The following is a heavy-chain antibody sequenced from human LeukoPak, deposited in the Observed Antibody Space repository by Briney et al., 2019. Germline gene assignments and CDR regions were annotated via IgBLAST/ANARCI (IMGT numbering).Heavy chain of an antibody. D-gene: IGHD1-1*01. CDR2: INHSEST. Sequence: PSETLSLTCTVSGGSFSGYYWSWIRQPPGKGLEWIGEINHSESTSYSPSLKSRVTISLDTSKNQFSLKLSSVTAADTAVYYCARGYNWNDGNWFDPWGQGTLVTVSS. J-gene: IGHJ5*02. CDR3: ARGYNWNDGNWFDP. V-gene: IGHV4-34*01. CDR1: GGSFSGYY.